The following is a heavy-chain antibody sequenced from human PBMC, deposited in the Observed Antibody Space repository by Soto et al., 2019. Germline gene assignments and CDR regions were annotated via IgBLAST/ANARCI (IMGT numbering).Heavy chain of an antibody. J-gene: IGHJ4*02. V-gene: IGHV3-33*01. CDR2: IWYDGSNK. Sequence: GGSLRLSCAASGFTFSSYGMHWVRQAPGKGLEWVAVIWYDGSNKYYADSVKGRFTISRDNSKNTLYLQMNSLRAEDTAVYYCARQDCSGGSCPYYFDYWGQGTLVTVSS. CDR1: GFTFSSYG. D-gene: IGHD2-15*01. CDR3: ARQDCSGGSCPYYFDY.